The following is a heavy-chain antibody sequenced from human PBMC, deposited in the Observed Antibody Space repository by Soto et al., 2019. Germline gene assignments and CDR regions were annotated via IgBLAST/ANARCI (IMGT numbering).Heavy chain of an antibody. CDR3: ATVSTWYNWFDP. Sequence: ASVKVSCKASGYTFTSYGISWGRQAPGKGLEWMGWISAYNGETNYAQKFQGRVTMTKDTSTDTAYMELSSLRSEDTAVYYCATVSTWYNWFDPWGQGTLVTVSS. J-gene: IGHJ5*02. CDR1: GYTFTSYG. CDR2: ISAYNGET. V-gene: IGHV1-18*01. D-gene: IGHD3-16*02.